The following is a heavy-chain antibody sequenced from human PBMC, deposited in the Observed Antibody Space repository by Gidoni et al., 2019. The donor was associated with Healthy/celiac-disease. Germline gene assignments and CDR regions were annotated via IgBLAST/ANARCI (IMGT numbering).Heavy chain of an antibody. CDR3: ARDSSSSWSRYYYYYYMDV. J-gene: IGHJ6*03. CDR1: GGSISSYY. CDR2: IYYSGST. V-gene: IGHV4-59*01. D-gene: IGHD6-13*01. Sequence: QVQLQESGPGLVKPSETLSLTCPVSGGSISSYYWSWIRQPPGKGLEWIGYIYYSGSTNYNPSLKRRVTISVDTSKNQFSLKLSSVTAADTAVYYCARDSSSSWSRYYYYYYMDVWGKGTTVTVSS.